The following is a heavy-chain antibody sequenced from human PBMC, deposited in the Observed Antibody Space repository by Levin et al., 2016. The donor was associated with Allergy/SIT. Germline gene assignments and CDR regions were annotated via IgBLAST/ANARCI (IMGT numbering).Heavy chain of an antibody. CDR2: LYHSEST. D-gene: IGHD2-15*01. CDR3: ARGRLRDRPLDY. V-gene: IGHV4-38-2*02. J-gene: IGHJ4*02. Sequence: PGKGLEWIGSLYHSESTYYNPSLKSRVTISVDMSKYQFSLRLSSVTAADTAVYYCARGRLRDRPLDYWGQGTLVTVSS.